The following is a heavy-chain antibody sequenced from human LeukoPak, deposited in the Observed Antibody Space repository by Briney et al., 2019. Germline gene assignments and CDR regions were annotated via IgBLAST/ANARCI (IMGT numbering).Heavy chain of an antibody. Sequence: PSQTLSLTCTVSGGSISSGGYYWSWIRQPPGKGLEWIGYIYHSGSTYYNPSLKSRVTISVDRSKNQFSLKLSSVTAADTAVYYCARVLNNWNYPSKFDYWGQGTLVTVSS. CDR3: ARVLNNWNYPSKFDY. D-gene: IGHD1-7*01. V-gene: IGHV4-30-2*01. CDR1: GGSISSGGYY. CDR2: IYHSGST. J-gene: IGHJ4*02.